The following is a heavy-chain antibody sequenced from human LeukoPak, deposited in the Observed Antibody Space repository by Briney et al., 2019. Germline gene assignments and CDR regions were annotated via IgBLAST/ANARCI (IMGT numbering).Heavy chain of an antibody. J-gene: IGHJ4*02. CDR1: GGTFSSYA. V-gene: IGHV1-69*04. CDR2: IIPILGIA. Sequence: ASVKVSCKASGGTFSSYAISWVRQAPGQGLEWMGRIIPILGIANYAQKFQGRVTITADKSTSTAYMELSSLRSEDTAVYYCARESQGAPYFDCWGQGTLVTVSS. CDR3: ARESQGAPYFDC. D-gene: IGHD1-26*01.